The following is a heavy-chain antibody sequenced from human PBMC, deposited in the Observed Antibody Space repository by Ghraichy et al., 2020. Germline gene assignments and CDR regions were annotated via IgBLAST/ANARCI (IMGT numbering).Heavy chain of an antibody. CDR1: GFTFSSYA. CDR3: AKDQKQWLVRDDAFDI. CDR2: ISGSGGST. J-gene: IGHJ3*02. Sequence: GSLRLSCAASGFTFSSYAMSWVRQAPGKGLEWVSAISGSGGSTYYADSVKGRFTISRDNSKNTLYLQMNSLRAEDTAVYYCAKDQKQWLVRDDAFDIWGQGTMVTVSS. V-gene: IGHV3-23*01. D-gene: IGHD6-19*01.